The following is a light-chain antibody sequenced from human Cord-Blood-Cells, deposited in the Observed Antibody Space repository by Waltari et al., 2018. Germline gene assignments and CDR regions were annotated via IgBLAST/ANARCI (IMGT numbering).Light chain of an antibody. J-gene: IGLJ3*02. CDR2: RNN. V-gene: IGLV1-47*01. Sequence: QSVLTQPPSASGTPGQRVTISCPGSSSNIGSNYVSWYQQLPGTAPKLLIYRNNQRPSGVPDRFSGSKSGTSASLAISGLRSEDEADYYCAAWDDSLSGRVFGGGTKLTVL. CDR1: SSNIGSNY. CDR3: AAWDDSLSGRV.